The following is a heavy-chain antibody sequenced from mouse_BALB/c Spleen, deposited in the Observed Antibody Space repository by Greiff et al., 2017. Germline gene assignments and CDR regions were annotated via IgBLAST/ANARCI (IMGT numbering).Heavy chain of an antibody. D-gene: IGHD2-14*01. V-gene: IGHV5-17*02. CDR2: ISSGSSTI. CDR3: ATYYRYERAMDY. Sequence: EVQGVESGGGLVQPGGSRKLSCAASGFTFSSFGMHWVRQAPEKGLEWVAYISSGSSTIYYADTVKGRFTISRDNPKNTLFLQMTSLRSEDTAMYYCATYYRYERAMDYWGQGTSVTVSS. CDR1: GFTFSSFG. J-gene: IGHJ4*01.